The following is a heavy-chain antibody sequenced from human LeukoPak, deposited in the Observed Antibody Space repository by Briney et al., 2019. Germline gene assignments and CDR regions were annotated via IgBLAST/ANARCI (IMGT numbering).Heavy chain of an antibody. CDR2: IYTSGST. J-gene: IGHJ5*02. CDR1: GGSISSYY. CDR3: VREKIGYYDGSGRGWFDP. D-gene: IGHD3-22*01. V-gene: IGHV4-4*07. Sequence: PSETLSLTCTVSGGSISSYYWSWIRQPAGKGLEWIGRIYTSGSTNYNPSLKSRVTISVDTSKKQFSLKLSSVTAADTAVYYCVREKIGYYDGSGRGWFDPWGQGTLVTVSS.